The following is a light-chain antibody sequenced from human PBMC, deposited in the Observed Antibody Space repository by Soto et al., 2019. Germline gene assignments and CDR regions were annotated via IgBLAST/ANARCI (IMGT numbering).Light chain of an antibody. CDR1: SGDVGGYNY. Sequence: QSVLTQPVSVSGSPGQSITLSCTGTSGDVGGYNYVSWYQQHPGKAPKLMIYDVSNRLSGVSNRFSGSKSGNTASLTISGLQAEDEADYYCNSYTSSSTYVFGTGTKVTVL. CDR3: NSYTSSSTYV. J-gene: IGLJ1*01. V-gene: IGLV2-14*03. CDR2: DVS.